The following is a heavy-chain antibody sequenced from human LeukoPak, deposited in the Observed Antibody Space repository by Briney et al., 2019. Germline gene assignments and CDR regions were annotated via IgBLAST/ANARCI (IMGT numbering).Heavy chain of an antibody. CDR3: AKGLSYSKYYDFWSGSGTFDY. D-gene: IGHD3-3*01. V-gene: IGHV3-23*01. J-gene: IGHJ4*02. CDR2: ISGSGGST. Sequence: GGSLRPSCAASGFTFSSYAMSWVRQAPGKGLEWVSAISGSGGSTYYADSVKGRFTISRDNSKNTLYLQMNSLRAEDTAVYYCAKGLSYSKYYDFWSGSGTFDYWGQGTLVTAPS. CDR1: GFTFSSYA.